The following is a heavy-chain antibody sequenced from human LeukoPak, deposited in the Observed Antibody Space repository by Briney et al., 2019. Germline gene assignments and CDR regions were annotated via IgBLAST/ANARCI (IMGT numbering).Heavy chain of an antibody. Sequence: GGSLRLSCAASGLTFSSSVIHWVRQAPGKRLEWEAVSSHGHNQYYADSVKDSFIVSRDNSKNTQYLQINSLRDDDTAIYYCARGRGVLDAFDIWGQGTIVTVSS. CDR1: GLTFSSSV. CDR3: ARGRGVLDAFDI. CDR2: SSHGHNQ. J-gene: IGHJ3*02. V-gene: IGHV3-30-3*01. D-gene: IGHD3-16*01.